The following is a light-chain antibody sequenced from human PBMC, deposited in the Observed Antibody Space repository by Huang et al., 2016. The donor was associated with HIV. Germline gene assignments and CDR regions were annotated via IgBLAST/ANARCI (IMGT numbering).Light chain of an antibody. Sequence: DIQMTQSPSSLSPSVGDRVTITCRASQSIHTYLNWYQQKPGKAPNLLIHASSILQSGVPSRFGGSGSGTDFTLTISSLQPEDFATYYCQQSYSTPYTFGQGTKLKIK. CDR1: QSIHTY. CDR3: QQSYSTPYT. CDR2: ASS. V-gene: IGKV1-39*01. J-gene: IGKJ2*01.